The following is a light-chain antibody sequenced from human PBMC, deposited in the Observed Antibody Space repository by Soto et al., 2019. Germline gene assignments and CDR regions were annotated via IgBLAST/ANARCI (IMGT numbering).Light chain of an antibody. Sequence: DIQMTQSPSSLSASVVDSVTITFRASQSVRNYLNWYQHKPGKAPKLLIYGASRLQTGVPSRFSGSGSGTDFTLTVSSLQPEDFATYYCQQTYSSSWTFGQGTKVDIK. V-gene: IGKV1-39*01. CDR2: GAS. CDR3: QQTYSSSWT. J-gene: IGKJ1*01. CDR1: QSVRNY.